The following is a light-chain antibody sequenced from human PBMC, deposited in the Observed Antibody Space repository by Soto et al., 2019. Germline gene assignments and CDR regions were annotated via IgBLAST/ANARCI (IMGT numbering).Light chain of an antibody. J-gene: IGLJ3*02. CDR3: SSYTGSSTLV. Sequence: QSVLTQPASVSGSPGQSITISCTGATSDVGAYNYVSWYQQHPGKAPQLMIYDVTDRPSGVSNRFSGSKSGNTASLTISGLQAEDEGDYYCSSYTGSSTLVFGGGTKLTVL. V-gene: IGLV2-14*03. CDR1: TSDVGAYNY. CDR2: DVT.